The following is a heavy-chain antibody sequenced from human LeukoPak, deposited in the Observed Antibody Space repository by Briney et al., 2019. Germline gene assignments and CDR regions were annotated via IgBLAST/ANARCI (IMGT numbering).Heavy chain of an antibody. D-gene: IGHD3-16*01. Sequence: GSSVKVSCKASGGTFSSYAISWVRQAPGQGLEWMGRIIPILGIANYAQKFQGRVTITADESTSTAYMELSSLRSEDTAVYYCARARGGGPSGAFDIWGQGTMVTVSS. CDR1: GGTFSSYA. CDR2: IIPILGIA. V-gene: IGHV1-69*04. J-gene: IGHJ3*02. CDR3: ARARGGGPSGAFDI.